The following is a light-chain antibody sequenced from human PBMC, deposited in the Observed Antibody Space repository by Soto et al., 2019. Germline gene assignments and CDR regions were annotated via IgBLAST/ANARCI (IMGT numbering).Light chain of an antibody. CDR2: YMS. V-gene: IGKV3-11*01. Sequence: EIVLTQSPATLSSSPGETAILSCRASQYVGSRLAWYQHKPGQAPRLLIYYMSKRATGVPARFSGSGSGSDFTLTISSLAPDDFAIYYCHQRQSWPRTFGQGTEVEIK. J-gene: IGKJ1*01. CDR1: QYVGSR. CDR3: HQRQSWPRT.